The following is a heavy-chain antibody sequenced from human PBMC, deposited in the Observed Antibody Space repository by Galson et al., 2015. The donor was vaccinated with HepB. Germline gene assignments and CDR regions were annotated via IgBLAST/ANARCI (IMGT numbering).Heavy chain of an antibody. V-gene: IGHV1-18*01. J-gene: IGHJ5*02. Sequence: SVKVSCKASGYTFSSFSITWVRQAPGQGLEWMGWINTYNRHTNYALKFQGRVTMTTDTSTSTAFMELRSLRSDDTAIYYCARGAFVVVVDSIQNNWFGPWGQGTLVTVSS. CDR1: GYTFSSFS. D-gene: IGHD2-15*01. CDR3: ARGAFVVVVDSIQNNWFGP. CDR2: INTYNRHT.